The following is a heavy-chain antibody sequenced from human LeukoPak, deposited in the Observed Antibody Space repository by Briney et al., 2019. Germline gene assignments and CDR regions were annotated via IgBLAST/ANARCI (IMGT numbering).Heavy chain of an antibody. Sequence: PGGSLTLSCAASGFTFSNYALHWVRQAPGKGLEWVAVISYDGSYKYYADSVKGRFTIPRDNSKNTVYLQMNSLRAEDTAVYYCVKEVGDYYMDVWGKGTTVTISS. D-gene: IGHD2-2*01. CDR2: ISYDGSYK. J-gene: IGHJ6*03. CDR1: GFTFSNYA. V-gene: IGHV3-30*04. CDR3: VKEVGDYYMDV.